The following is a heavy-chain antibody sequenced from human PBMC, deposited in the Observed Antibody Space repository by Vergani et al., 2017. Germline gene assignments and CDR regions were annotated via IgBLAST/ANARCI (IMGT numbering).Heavy chain of an antibody. Sequence: VQLVESGGGVVQPGRSLRLSCAASGFTFSSYGMHWVRQAPGKGLEWVAVIWYDGSNKYYADSVKGRFTISRDNSKNTLYLQMNSLRAEDTAVYYCAREHPPVGISSPYDYYYMDVWGKGTTVTVSS. D-gene: IGHD6-6*01. CDR3: AREHPPVGISSPYDYYYMDV. J-gene: IGHJ6*03. CDR2: IWYDGSNK. CDR1: GFTFSSYG. V-gene: IGHV3-33*01.